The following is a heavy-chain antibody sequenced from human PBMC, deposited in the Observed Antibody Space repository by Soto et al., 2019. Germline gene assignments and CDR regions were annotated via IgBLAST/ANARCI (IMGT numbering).Heavy chain of an antibody. CDR3: SRGILV. CDR2: ISYGGST. J-gene: IGHJ4*02. V-gene: IGHV4-31*01. CDR1: GGSINSGGYC. D-gene: IGHD5-18*01. Sequence: QVQLQESGPGLVKPSQTLSLTCTVSGGSINSGGYCWSWIRQHPGKGLDWIGCISYGGSTSYNPSLESPVTISVDTSKNQFSLKLTSVTAADTAVYYCSRGILVWGQGALITVSS.